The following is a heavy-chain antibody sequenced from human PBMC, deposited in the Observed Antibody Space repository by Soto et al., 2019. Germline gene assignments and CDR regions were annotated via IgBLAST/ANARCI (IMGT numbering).Heavy chain of an antibody. D-gene: IGHD6-13*01. CDR2: INSDGSST. Sequence: EVQLVESGGGLVQPGGSLRLSCAASGFTFSSYWMHCIRQAPGKGLVWVSRINSDGSSTSYADSGKGRFTISSDNAKNTLYLQMNSLRAEDTAVYYCARCIAAACNPLPDYWGQGTLVTVSS. V-gene: IGHV3-74*01. CDR1: GFTFSSYW. J-gene: IGHJ4*02. CDR3: ARCIAAACNPLPDY.